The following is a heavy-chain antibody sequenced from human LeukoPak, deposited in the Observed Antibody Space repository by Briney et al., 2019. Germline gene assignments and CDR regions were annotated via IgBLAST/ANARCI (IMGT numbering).Heavy chain of an antibody. J-gene: IGHJ4*02. CDR2: IYTSGST. CDR1: GGSFSGYY. D-gene: IGHD4-17*01. CDR3: ARLAVTTGYFDY. V-gene: IGHV4-59*10. Sequence: SETLSLTCAVYGGSFSGYYWSWIRQPAGKGLEWIGRIYTSGSTNYNPSLKSRVTMSVDTSKNQFSLKLSSVTAADTAVYYCARLAVTTGYFDYWGQGTLVTVSP.